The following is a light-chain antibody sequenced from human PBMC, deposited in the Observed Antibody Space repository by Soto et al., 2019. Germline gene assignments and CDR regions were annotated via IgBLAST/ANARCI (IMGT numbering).Light chain of an antibody. J-gene: IGLJ1*01. CDR2: SNN. Sequence: QSVLTQPPSVSGAPGQRVTIPCTGSSSNIGTGYDVHWYQQLPGTAPKIIIYSNNSRPSGVPDRFSGSKSGTSASLAITGLQPEDEADYYCQSYDNSLVGSVFGTGTKVTVL. V-gene: IGLV1-40*01. CDR1: SSNIGTGYD. CDR3: QSYDNSLVGSV.